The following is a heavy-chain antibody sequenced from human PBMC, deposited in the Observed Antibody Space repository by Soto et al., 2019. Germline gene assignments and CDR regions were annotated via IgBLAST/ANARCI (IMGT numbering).Heavy chain of an antibody. V-gene: IGHV3-30-3*01. D-gene: IGHD4-17*01. Sequence: QVQLVESGGGVVQPGRSLRLSCAASGFTFSSYAMHWVRQAPGKGLEWVAVISYDGSNKYYADSVKGRFTISSDNSKNTLYLHMNSLRAEDTAVYYCARDRDGDYGDAFDIWGQGTMVTVSS. CDR3: ARDRDGDYGDAFDI. CDR1: GFTFSSYA. J-gene: IGHJ3*02. CDR2: ISYDGSNK.